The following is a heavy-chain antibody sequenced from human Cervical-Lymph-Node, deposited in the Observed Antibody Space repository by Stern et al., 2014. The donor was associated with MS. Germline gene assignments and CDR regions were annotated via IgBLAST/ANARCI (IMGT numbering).Heavy chain of an antibody. V-gene: IGHV4-31*03. D-gene: IGHD3-22*01. CDR2: IYYSGTT. CDR1: GGSISSDNYY. Sequence: VQLVESDPGLVKPSQTLSLTCTVSGGSISSDNYYWTWIRQHPGKGLEWIGHIYYSGTTYYNPSLKSRVSITVDTSQNLFSLRLSSVTAADTAVYYCARDHFTTSLDVWGQGTTVTVS. J-gene: IGHJ6*02. CDR3: ARDHFTTSLDV.